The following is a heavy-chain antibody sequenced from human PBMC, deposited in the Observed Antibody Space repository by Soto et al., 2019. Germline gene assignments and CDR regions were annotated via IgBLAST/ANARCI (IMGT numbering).Heavy chain of an antibody. V-gene: IGHV1-69*02. CDR3: AKSPHPGSSPSSSYGMDL. CDR1: GGTFSSYI. D-gene: IGHD3-10*01. CDR2: TIPILDIT. J-gene: IGHJ6*02. Sequence: QVQLVQSGAEVKKPGSPVNVSCKASGGTFSSYIITWVRQAPGQGLEWMGRTIPILDITYYAQRFPGRVPITADKSTSTAYTELSRLRSQDSAVYFCAKSPHPGSSPSSSYGMDLWGQGTPVTVSS.